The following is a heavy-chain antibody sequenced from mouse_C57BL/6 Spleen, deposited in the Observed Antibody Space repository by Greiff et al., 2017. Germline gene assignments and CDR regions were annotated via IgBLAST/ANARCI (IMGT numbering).Heavy chain of an antibody. CDR2: IDPSDSYT. V-gene: IGHV1-69*01. CDR3: ARGAQATMDY. CDR1: GYTFTSYW. J-gene: IGHJ4*01. Sequence: QVQLQQPGAELVMPGASVKLSCKASGYTFTSYWMHWVKQRPGQGLEWIGEIDPSDSYTNYNQKFKGKSTMTVDKSSSTAYMQLSSLTSEDSAVYYCARGAQATMDYWGQGTSVTVSS. D-gene: IGHD3-2*02.